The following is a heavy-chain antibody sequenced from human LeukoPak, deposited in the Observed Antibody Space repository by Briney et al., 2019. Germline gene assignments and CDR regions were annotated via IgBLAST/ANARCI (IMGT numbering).Heavy chain of an antibody. CDR2: ISSSSSYI. Sequence: GGSLRLSCAASGFTFSSYSMNWVRQAPGKGLEWVSSISSSSSYIYYADSVKGRFTISRDNAKNSLYLQMNSLRAEDTAVYYCARPRFAGGSFGESNWGQGTLVTVSS. V-gene: IGHV3-21*01. D-gene: IGHD3-10*01. CDR3: ARPRFAGGSFGESN. CDR1: GFTFSSYS. J-gene: IGHJ4*02.